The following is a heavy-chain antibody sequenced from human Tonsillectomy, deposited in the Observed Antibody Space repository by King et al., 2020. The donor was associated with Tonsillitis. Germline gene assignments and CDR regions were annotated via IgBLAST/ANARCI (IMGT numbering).Heavy chain of an antibody. D-gene: IGHD3-16*01. J-gene: IGHJ4*02. CDR2: ISSGSITI. Sequence: VQLVESGGGLVQPGGSLRLSCAASGFTFSNSAMNWVRQAPGKGLEWVSYISSGSITIYYADSVKGRFTISRDNAKNSLYLQMNTLRAEDTAVYYCARGVWGSWSGFDNWGQGTLVTVS. V-gene: IGHV3-48*01. CDR3: ARGVWGSWSGFDN. CDR1: GFTFSNSA.